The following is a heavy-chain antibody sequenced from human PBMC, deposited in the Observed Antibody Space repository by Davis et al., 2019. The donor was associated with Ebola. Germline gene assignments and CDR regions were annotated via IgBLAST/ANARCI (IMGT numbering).Heavy chain of an antibody. CDR2: INDGGGTK. D-gene: IGHD1-7*01. Sequence: GESLKISCAASGFTFSDYYMTWIRQPPGKGLEWVSYINDGGGTKYYADSVKGRFTISRDNAKNSLYLQMNSLRAEDAAVYYCARTGTLTDYYYSGMDVWGPGTTVTVSS. V-gene: IGHV3-11*01. CDR1: GFTFSDYY. J-gene: IGHJ6*02. CDR3: ARTGTLTDYYYSGMDV.